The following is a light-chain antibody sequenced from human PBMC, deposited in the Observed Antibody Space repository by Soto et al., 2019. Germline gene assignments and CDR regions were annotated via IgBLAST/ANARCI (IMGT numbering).Light chain of an antibody. CDR1: SSDVGSYNY. J-gene: IGLJ3*02. CDR3: QSYDSSLSGSGV. Sequence: QSVLTQPASVSGSPGQSITISCTGTSSDVGSYNYVSWYQQHPGKAPKLMIYEVSTRPSGVPDRFFGSKSGTSASLTIIGLQAEDEADYYCQSYDSSLSGSGVFGGGTKLTVL. CDR2: EVS. V-gene: IGLV2-14*01.